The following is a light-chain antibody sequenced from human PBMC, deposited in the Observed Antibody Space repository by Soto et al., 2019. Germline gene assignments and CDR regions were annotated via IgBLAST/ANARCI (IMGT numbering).Light chain of an antibody. CDR3: QQTYSTPQT. CDR1: QSISSY. CDR2: AAS. V-gene: IGKV1-39*01. Sequence: DIQMTQSPSSLSASVGDRVTITCRASQSISSYLNWYQQKPGKAPKLLIYAASSLQTGVPSRFSGSGSGTAFTLPISSLQPEDFATYYCQQTYSTPQTFGQGTKLEIK. J-gene: IGKJ2*01.